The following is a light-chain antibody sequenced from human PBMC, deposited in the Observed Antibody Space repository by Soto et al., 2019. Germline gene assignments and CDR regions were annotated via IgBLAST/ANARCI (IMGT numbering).Light chain of an antibody. CDR3: QQYDSFSLT. CDR2: DAS. CDR1: QSISGW. V-gene: IGKV1-5*01. Sequence: DIQMTQSPSTLSASVGDRVTITCRASQSISGWLAWYQQKPGRAPKLLIYDASNLESGVPSRFSGSGSGTEFTLTISSLQPEDFATYYCQQYDSFSLTFGGGTTVEIK. J-gene: IGKJ4*01.